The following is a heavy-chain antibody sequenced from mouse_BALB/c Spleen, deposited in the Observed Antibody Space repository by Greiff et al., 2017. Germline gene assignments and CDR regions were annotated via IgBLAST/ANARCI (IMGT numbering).Heavy chain of an antibody. J-gene: IGHJ2*01. Sequence: DVMLVESGGGLVKPGGSLKLSCAASGFTFSSYAMSWVRQTPEKRLEWVASISSGGSTYYPDSVKGRFTISRDNARNILYLQMSSLRSEDTAMYYCARLRSYYFDDWGQGTTLTVSS. CDR2: ISSGGST. CDR3: ARLRSYYFDD. CDR1: GFTFSSYA. V-gene: IGHV5-6-5*01.